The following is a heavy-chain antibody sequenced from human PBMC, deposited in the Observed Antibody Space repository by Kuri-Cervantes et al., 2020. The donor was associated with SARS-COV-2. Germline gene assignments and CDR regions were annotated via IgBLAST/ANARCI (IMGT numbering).Heavy chain of an antibody. J-gene: IGHJ4*02. V-gene: IGHV4-39*01. CDR3: ARHLGGYGDRGFDF. CDR1: GASISSSNYY. CDR2: ISYSGTT. D-gene: IGHD4-17*01. Sequence: SETLSLTCTVSGASISSSNYYWGWIRQPPGKGLEWIGSISYSGTTSHNPSLKSRVTISLDTYKNQFSLRLTSGTAADAAVYYCARHLGGYGDRGFDFWGQGTLVTVSS.